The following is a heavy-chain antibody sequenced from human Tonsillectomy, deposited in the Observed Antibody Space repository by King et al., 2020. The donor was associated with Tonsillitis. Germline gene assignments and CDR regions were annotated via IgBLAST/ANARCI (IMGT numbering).Heavy chain of an antibody. CDR1: GFTFNSHS. CDR2: IAFDGGNK. J-gene: IGHJ6*02. V-gene: IGHV3-30-3*01. D-gene: IGHD3-10*01. CDR3: ARPIMGLGFGPEDYYYGMDV. Sequence: VQLVESGGGVVQPGRSLRLSCAASGFTFNSHSMDWVRQAPGKGLEWVAIIAFDGGNKYYADSVKGRFTISSDNSKDTLYLQMNSLRTEDTAVYYCARPIMGLGFGPEDYYYGMDVWGQGTTVTVSS.